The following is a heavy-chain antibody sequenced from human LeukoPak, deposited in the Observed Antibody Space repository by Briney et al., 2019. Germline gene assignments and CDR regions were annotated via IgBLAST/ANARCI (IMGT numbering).Heavy chain of an antibody. Sequence: SETLSLTCTVSGGSISSGGYYWSWIRQPPGKGLGWIGEINHSGSTNYNPSLKSRVTISVDTSKNQLSLKLSSVTAADTAVYYCARGREEVCSGGSCYPFDYWGQGTLVTVSS. CDR1: GGSISSGGYY. J-gene: IGHJ4*02. D-gene: IGHD2-15*01. CDR3: ARGREEVCSGGSCYPFDY. CDR2: INHSGST. V-gene: IGHV4-39*07.